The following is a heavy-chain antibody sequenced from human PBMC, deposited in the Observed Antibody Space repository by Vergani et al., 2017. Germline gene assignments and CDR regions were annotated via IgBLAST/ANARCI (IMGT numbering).Heavy chain of an antibody. V-gene: IGHV4-39*01. D-gene: IGHD5-12*01. CDR1: GGSISSSSYY. CDR3: ATYSGYDLGPFDY. J-gene: IGHJ4*02. Sequence: QLQLQESGPGLVKPSETLSLTCTVSGGSISSSSYYWGWIRQPPGKGLEWIGGIYYSGSTYYNPFLKSRVTISVDTSKNQFSLKLSSVTAADTAVYYCATYSGYDLGPFDYWGQGTLVTVSS. CDR2: IYYSGST.